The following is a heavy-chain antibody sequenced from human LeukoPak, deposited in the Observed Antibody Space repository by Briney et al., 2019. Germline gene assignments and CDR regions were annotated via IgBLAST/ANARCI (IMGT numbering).Heavy chain of an antibody. D-gene: IGHD4-11*01. CDR1: GGSISSYY. CDR2: IYTSGST. J-gene: IGHJ6*04. V-gene: IGHV4-4*07. Sequence: SQTLSLTCTVSGGSISSYYWSWIRQPPGKGLEWIGRIYTSGSTNYNPSLKSRVTISVDKSKNQFSLKLSSVTAADTAVYYCARRPSNYEDLWGKGTTVTVSS. CDR3: ARRPSNYEDL.